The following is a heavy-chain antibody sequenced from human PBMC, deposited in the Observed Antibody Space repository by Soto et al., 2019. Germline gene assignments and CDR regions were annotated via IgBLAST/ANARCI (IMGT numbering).Heavy chain of an antibody. CDR2: ISSSGSTI. CDR3: ARDGHYYGSGSYYNPDAFDI. V-gene: IGHV3-48*03. J-gene: IGHJ3*02. D-gene: IGHD3-10*01. CDR1: GFTFSSYE. Sequence: GGSLRLSCAASGFTFSSYEMNWVRQAPGKGLEWVSYISSSGSTIYYADSVKGRFTISRDNAKNSLYLQMNSLRAEDTAVYYWARDGHYYGSGSYYNPDAFDIWGQGTMVTVSS.